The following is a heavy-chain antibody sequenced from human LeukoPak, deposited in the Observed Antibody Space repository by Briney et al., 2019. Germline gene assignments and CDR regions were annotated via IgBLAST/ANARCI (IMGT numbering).Heavy chain of an antibody. CDR3: ATFRIAVAGTFDY. D-gene: IGHD6-19*01. V-gene: IGHV1-8*01. J-gene: IGHJ4*02. CDR2: MNPNSGNT. Sequence: GASVKVSCKASGYTFTCYDINWVRQATGQGLEWMGWMNPNSGNTGYAQKFQGRVTMTEDTSTDTAYMELSSLRTEDTAVYYCATFRIAVAGTFDYWGQGTLVTVSS. CDR1: GYTFTCYD.